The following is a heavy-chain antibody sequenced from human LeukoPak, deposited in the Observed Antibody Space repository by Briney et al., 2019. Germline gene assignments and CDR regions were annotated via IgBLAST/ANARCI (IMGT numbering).Heavy chain of an antibody. CDR1: GYTFTSYA. D-gene: IGHD6-19*01. CDR3: AREYSSGWSLNFDY. J-gene: IGHJ4*02. CDR2: INTNTGNP. V-gene: IGHV7-4-1*02. Sequence: ASVKVSCKASGYTFTSYAMNWVRQAPGQGLEWMGWINTNTGNPTYAQGFTGRFVFSLDTSVSTAYLQISSLKAEDTAVYYCAREYSSGWSLNFDYWGQGPLVTVSS.